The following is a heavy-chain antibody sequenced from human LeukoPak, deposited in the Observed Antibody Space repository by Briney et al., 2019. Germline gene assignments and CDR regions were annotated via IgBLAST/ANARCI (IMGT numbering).Heavy chain of an antibody. CDR3: ASRFNIDV. Sequence: GRSLRLSFAASGFTFISYAINWVCQAPGKGVWRGSCISIIINTIYYADSVKGQFTISRDNAKNSLYLQMNSLRDEDTDVYYYASRFNIDVWGQETTVTVS. J-gene: IGHJ6*01. CDR2: ISIIINTI. CDR1: GFTFISYA. V-gene: IGHV3-48*02.